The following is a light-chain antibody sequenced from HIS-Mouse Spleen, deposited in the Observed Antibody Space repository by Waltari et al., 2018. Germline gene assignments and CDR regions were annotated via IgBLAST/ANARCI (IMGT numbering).Light chain of an antibody. Sequence: QSALTQPASVSGSPGQSITISCTGTSSDVGSYNLFSWYQPHPGKAPKLMIYEGSKRPSGVSNRFAGSKSGNTASLTISGLQAEDEADYYCCSYAGSSTVVFGGGTKLTVL. CDR3: CSYAGSSTVV. V-gene: IGLV2-23*01. CDR2: EGS. J-gene: IGLJ2*01. CDR1: SSDVGSYNL.